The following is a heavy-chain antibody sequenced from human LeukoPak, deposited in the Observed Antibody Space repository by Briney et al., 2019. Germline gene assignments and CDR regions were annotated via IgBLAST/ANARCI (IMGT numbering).Heavy chain of an antibody. J-gene: IGHJ4*02. CDR3: ARGAMAAAGKGVDY. V-gene: IGHV4-59*01. D-gene: IGHD6-13*01. CDR1: GGAISSYY. CDR2: IYYSGTT. Sequence: KPSETLSLTCTVSGGAISSYYWNWIRQPPGKGLEWIGYIYYSGTTNYTPSLKGRLTISVDTSKNQFSLKVSSVTAADTAVYYCARGAMAAAGKGVDYWGQGTLVTVSS.